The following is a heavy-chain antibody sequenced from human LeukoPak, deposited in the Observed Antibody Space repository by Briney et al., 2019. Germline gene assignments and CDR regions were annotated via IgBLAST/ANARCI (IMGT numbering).Heavy chain of an antibody. CDR3: ARVGQQLPLNWFDP. J-gene: IGHJ5*02. V-gene: IGHV4-39*07. CDR2: IYHSGST. Sequence: SQTLSLTCTVSGGSISSGGYYWGWIRQPPGKGLEWIGSIYHSGSTYYNPSLKSRVTISVDTSKNQFSLKLSSVTAADTAVYYCARVGQQLPLNWFDPWGQGTLVTVSS. D-gene: IGHD6-13*01. CDR1: GGSISSGGYY.